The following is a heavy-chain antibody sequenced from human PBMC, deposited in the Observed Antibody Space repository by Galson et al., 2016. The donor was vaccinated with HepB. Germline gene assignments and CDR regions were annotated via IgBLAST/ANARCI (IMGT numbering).Heavy chain of an antibody. V-gene: IGHV1-69*13. CDR2: IIPIFATA. Sequence: SVKVSCKASGGTFSSYAISWVRQALGQGLEWMGRIIPIFATANCAQRFHGRVTITADESTSTAYMELSSLRSEDTAVYYCARGSHYYDSSGPFAYWGQGTLVTVSS. CDR3: ARGSHYYDSSGPFAY. CDR1: GGTFSSYA. D-gene: IGHD3-22*01. J-gene: IGHJ4*02.